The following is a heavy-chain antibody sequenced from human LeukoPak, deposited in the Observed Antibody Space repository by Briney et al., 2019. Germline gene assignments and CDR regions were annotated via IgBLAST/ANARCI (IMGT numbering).Heavy chain of an antibody. J-gene: IGHJ6*02. CDR2: INHSGST. D-gene: IGHD3-10*01. V-gene: IGHV4-34*01. CDR3: ARGRITMVRGPSSV. Sequence: PSETLSLTCAVYGGSFSGYYWSWIRQPPGKGLEWIGEINHSGSTNYNPSLKSRVTISVDTSKNQFSLKLSSVTAADTAAYYCARGRITMVRGPSSVWGQGTTVTVSS. CDR1: GGSFSGYY.